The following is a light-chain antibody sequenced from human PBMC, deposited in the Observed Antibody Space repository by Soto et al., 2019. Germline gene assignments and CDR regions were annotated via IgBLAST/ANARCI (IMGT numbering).Light chain of an antibody. J-gene: IGKJ4*01. CDR2: DTS. CDR3: QPYNNWPLT. CDR1: QSVSSD. Sequence: EVVVTQSPAALSVSPGERATLSCRASQSVSSDLAWYQQKPGQAPRLLIYDTSTRATGVPARFSGSRSGPEFTLTINSLQSEDFAIYYCQPYNNWPLTFGGGTKVDTK. V-gene: IGKV3-15*01.